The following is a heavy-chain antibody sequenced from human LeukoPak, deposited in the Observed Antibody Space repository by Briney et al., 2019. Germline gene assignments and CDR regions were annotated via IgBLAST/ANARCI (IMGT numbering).Heavy chain of an antibody. D-gene: IGHD6-13*01. CDR2: ITSGSGI. CDR1: GFMFSYYD. J-gene: IGHJ4*02. CDR3: ARDTKIGTAAAGTGY. V-gene: IGHV3-69-1*01. Sequence: GGSLRLSCAASGFMFSYYDMNRVRQAPGRGLEWISKITSGSGIYYADSVRGRFTISRDNGDNSLYLQMDSLRVEDTAVYYCARDTKIGTAAAGTGYWGQGTLVIVSS.